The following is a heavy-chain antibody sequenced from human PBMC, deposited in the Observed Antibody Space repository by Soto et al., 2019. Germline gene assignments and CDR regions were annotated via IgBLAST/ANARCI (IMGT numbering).Heavy chain of an antibody. CDR3: ARVIQYYDILTGYLN. Sequence: SETLSLTCAVSGVSISSSNWWSWIRQPPGKGLEWIGEIYHSGSTNYNPSLKSRVTISVDKSKNQFSLKLSSVTAADTAVYYCARVIQYYDILTGYLNWGQGTLVTVSS. CDR1: GVSISSSNW. J-gene: IGHJ4*02. CDR2: IYHSGST. V-gene: IGHV4-4*02. D-gene: IGHD3-9*01.